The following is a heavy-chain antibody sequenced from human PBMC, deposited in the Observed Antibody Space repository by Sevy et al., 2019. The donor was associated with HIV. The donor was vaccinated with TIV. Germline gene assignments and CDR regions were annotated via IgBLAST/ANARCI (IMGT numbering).Heavy chain of an antibody. CDR3: ARHFGYEDVSGQLFALDS. CDR1: GYHFSTYW. V-gene: IGHV5-51*01. D-gene: IGHD3-3*01. CDR2: IYPLDSDI. J-gene: IGHJ4*02. Sequence: GESLKISCKASGYHFSTYWIAWVRQMPGKGLEWMGIIYPLDSDIRYSPYFKGQVTISADKSTNTAYLQWSSLKASDTAVYFCARHFGYEDVSGQLFALDSWGQGTLVTVSS.